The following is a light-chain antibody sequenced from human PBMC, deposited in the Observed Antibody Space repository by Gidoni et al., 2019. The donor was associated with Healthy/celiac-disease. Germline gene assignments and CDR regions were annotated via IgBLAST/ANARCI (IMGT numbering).Light chain of an antibody. V-gene: IGKV1-39*01. J-gene: IGKJ1*01. CDR2: DAS. CDR1: QSISSY. Sequence: DIQMTQSPSSLSASVGDRVTITCRASQSISSYLNCYQQKPGKDPKLLIYDASSLQSGGPSRCIGSGSGTDFTLTISSLQPEDFATYYCQKRYSTPRTFGQGTKVEIK. CDR3: QKRYSTPRT.